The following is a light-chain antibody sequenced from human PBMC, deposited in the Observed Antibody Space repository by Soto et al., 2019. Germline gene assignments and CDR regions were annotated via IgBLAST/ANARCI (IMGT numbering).Light chain of an antibody. Sequence: DIQMTQSPSSLSASVGDRVTITCRASQSISSYLNWYQQKPGKAPKLLIYAASSLQSGVPSRFSGSGYGTDFTLTISSLHPEDFATYYCQQSYSTPPTFGQGTKLEIK. CDR2: AAS. V-gene: IGKV1-39*01. CDR3: QQSYSTPPT. CDR1: QSISSY. J-gene: IGKJ2*01.